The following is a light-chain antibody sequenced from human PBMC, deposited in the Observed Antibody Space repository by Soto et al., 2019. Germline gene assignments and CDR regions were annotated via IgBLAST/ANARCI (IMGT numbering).Light chain of an antibody. Sequence: DIQMTQSPSSLSASVGDRVTITCRASQGISNYLAWYQQKQGKVPKLLIYAASTLQSGVPSRFSGSGSGTDLTITISSLQPEDVETYYCQKYNSAPWTFGQGTRLEIK. CDR2: AAS. CDR1: QGISNY. CDR3: QKYNSAPWT. V-gene: IGKV1-27*01. J-gene: IGKJ5*01.